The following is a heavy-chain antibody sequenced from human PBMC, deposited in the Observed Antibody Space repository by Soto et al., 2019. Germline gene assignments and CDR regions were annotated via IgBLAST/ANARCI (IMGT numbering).Heavy chain of an antibody. J-gene: IGHJ6*02. V-gene: IGHV1-8*01. CDR3: ASGDLGALIYGMDV. CDR1: GYTFTSYD. Sequence: ASVKVSCKASGYTFTSYDINWVRQATGQGLEWMGWMNPNSGNTGYAQKFQGRVTMTRNTSISTAYMELSSLRSEDTAVYYCASGDLGALIYGMDVWGQGTTVTVSS. D-gene: IGHD3-3*01. CDR2: MNPNSGNT.